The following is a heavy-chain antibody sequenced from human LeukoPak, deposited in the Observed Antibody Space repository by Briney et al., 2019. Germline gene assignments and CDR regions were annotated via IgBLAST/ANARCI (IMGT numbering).Heavy chain of an antibody. J-gene: IGHJ4*02. CDR2: IKQDGSEK. V-gene: IGHV3-7*03. D-gene: IGHD2-2*01. CDR1: GFTFRSYW. CDR3: ARVRSSFDS. Sequence: PGGSLRLSCAASGFTFRSYWMGWVRQAPGKGLEWVANIKQDGSEKYYVDSVKGRFTISRDNAKSSLYLQMNSLRAEDTAVYYCARVRSSFDSWGQGTLVTVSS.